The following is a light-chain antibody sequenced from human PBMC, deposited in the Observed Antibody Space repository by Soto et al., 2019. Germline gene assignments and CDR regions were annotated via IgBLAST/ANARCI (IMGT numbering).Light chain of an antibody. CDR2: XXX. J-gene: IGKJ5*01. V-gene: IGKV1-33*01. CDR1: KGIGSS. Sequence: IQLTQSPSSLSASVGDSVTITCRASKGIGSSFAWYQQKPGKVPNXXXYXXXXXXXGVPSRFRGSGSGTAFTFNISRLQPEDIATYYCQQYENLPTFGQGTRLEMK. CDR3: QQYENLPT.